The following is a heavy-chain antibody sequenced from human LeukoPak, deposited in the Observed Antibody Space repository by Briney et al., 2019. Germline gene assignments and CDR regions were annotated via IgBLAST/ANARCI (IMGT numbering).Heavy chain of an antibody. J-gene: IGHJ4*02. V-gene: IGHV3-48*04. CDR1: GFTFSSYG. CDR3: ARRRDSGSLQHFDY. CDR2: ISSSGTTI. D-gene: IGHD1-26*01. Sequence: GGSLRLSCAASGFTFSSYGMSWVRQAPGKGLEWVSYISSSGTTIYYADSVKGRFTISRDNAKNSLYLQMNSLRAEDTAVYYCARRRDSGSLQHFDYWGQGTLVTVSS.